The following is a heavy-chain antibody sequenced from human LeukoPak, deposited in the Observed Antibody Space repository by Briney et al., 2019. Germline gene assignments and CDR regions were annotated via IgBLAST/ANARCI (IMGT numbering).Heavy chain of an antibody. CDR3: ARVRGSGGLAGTFDY. CDR2: IYTSGST. Sequence: SETLSLTCTVSGGSISSGSYYWSWIRQPAGKGLEWIGRIYTSGSTNYNPSLKSRVTISVDTSKNQFSLKLSSVTAADTAVYYCARVRGSGGLAGTFDYWGQGTLVTVSS. J-gene: IGHJ4*02. V-gene: IGHV4-61*02. D-gene: IGHD6-19*01. CDR1: GGSISSGSYY.